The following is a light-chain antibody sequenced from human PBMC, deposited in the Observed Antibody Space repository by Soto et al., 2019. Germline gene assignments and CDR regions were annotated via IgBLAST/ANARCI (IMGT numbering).Light chain of an antibody. CDR3: SSYTSSSTPWV. CDR2: DVS. CDR1: SSDVGGYNS. V-gene: IGLV2-14*01. J-gene: IGLJ2*01. Sequence: QSALTQPASVSGSPGQSITISCTGTSSDVGGYNSVSWYQQHPGKAPKLMIYDVSNRPSGVSSRFSGSKSGNTASLTISGLQAEDEADYYCSSYTSSSTPWVFGGGTKLTAL.